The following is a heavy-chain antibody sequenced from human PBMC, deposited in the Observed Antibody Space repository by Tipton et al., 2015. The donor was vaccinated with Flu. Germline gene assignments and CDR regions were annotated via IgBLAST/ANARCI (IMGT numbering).Heavy chain of an antibody. CDR1: SGSIRSTNYF. D-gene: IGHD2-8*01. CDR3: ARGTGMGHCTNGVCFDAFHI. J-gene: IGHJ3*02. Sequence: TLSLTCTVSSGSIRSTNYFCAWIRQPPGKRLELIGSIYPSGATYYNPSLESRVTISIDTSKNQFSLNLNSVTAADTAVYYCARGTGMGHCTNGVCFDAFHIWGQGTMVTVSS. V-gene: IGHV4-39*07. CDR2: IYPSGAT.